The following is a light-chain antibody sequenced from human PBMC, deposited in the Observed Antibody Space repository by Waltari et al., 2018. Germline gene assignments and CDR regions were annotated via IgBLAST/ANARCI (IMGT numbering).Light chain of an antibody. CDR2: WAS. J-gene: IGKJ5*01. V-gene: IGKV4-1*01. CDR3: QQYSSIPIT. Sequence: DIVLTQSPDSLAVSLGERATIDCWSSQSLFFGASGKNYLAWYQQKPGQPPKVLIYWASTREAGVPERISGSGSGAHFTLTVDSLQAEDVAVYYCQQYSSIPITFGQGTRLEI. CDR1: QSLFFGASGKNY.